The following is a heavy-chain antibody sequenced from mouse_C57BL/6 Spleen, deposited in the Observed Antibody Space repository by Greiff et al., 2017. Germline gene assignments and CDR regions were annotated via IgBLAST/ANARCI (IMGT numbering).Heavy chain of an antibody. CDR2: ISSGGDYI. CDR1: GFTFSSYA. D-gene: IGHD2-4*01. Sequence: EVKLMESGAGLVKPGGSLKLSCAASGFTFSSYAMSWVRQTPEKRLEWVAYISSGGDYIYYADTVKGRFTISRDNARNTLYLQMSSLKSEDTAMYYCTMIYYDYVMDYWGQGTSVTVSS. J-gene: IGHJ4*01. CDR3: TMIYYDYVMDY. V-gene: IGHV5-9-1*02.